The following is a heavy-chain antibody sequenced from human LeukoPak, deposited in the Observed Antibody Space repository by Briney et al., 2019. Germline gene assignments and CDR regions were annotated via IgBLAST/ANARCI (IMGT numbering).Heavy chain of an antibody. D-gene: IGHD1-26*01. V-gene: IGHV4-34*01. CDR1: GGSFSGYY. Sequence: SETLSLTCAVYGGSFSGYYWSWIRQPPGKGLEWIGEINHSGSTNHNPSLKSRVTISVDTSKNQFSLKLSSVTAADTAVYYCARDLGVGADDAFDIWGQGTMVTVSS. J-gene: IGHJ3*02. CDR2: INHSGST. CDR3: ARDLGVGADDAFDI.